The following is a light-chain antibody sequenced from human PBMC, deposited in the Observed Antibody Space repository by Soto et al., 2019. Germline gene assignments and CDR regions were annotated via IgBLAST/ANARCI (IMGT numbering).Light chain of an antibody. CDR3: SSYTTSTTVV. Sequence: QSALTQPASVSGSPGQSITICCTGTSSDVGDYDYVSWYQQHPGKAPKLMIFDVSNRPSGISNRFSGSKSGNTASLTISGLQAEDEADYYCSSYTTSTTVVFGEGTQLTVL. CDR1: SSDVGDYDY. CDR2: DVS. J-gene: IGLJ2*01. V-gene: IGLV2-14*01.